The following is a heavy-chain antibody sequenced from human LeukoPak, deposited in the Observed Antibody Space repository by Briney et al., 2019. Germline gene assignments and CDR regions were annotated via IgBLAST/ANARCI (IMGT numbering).Heavy chain of an antibody. CDR1: GFSFRSYG. Sequence: GGTLRLSCAASGFSFRSYGMSWVRQAPGKGLEWVANIKQDGSEKYYVDSVKGRFTISRDNAKNSLYLQMNSLRAEDTAVYYCARVKYYYDSSGYIAWGQGTLVTVSS. CDR3: ARVKYYYDSSGYIA. D-gene: IGHD3-22*01. CDR2: IKQDGSEK. J-gene: IGHJ5*02. V-gene: IGHV3-7*01.